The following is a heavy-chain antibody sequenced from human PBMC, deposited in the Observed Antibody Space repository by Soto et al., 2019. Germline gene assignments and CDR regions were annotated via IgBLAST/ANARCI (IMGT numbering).Heavy chain of an antibody. CDR2: IYYTGST. CDR1: GGSISSYY. V-gene: IGHV4-59*08. Sequence: QVQLQESGPGLVKPSETLSLTCTVSGGSISSYYWSWIRQPPGRGLEWIGYIYYTGSTNYNPSLQSRVTISLDTSNNQFSLKLTSVTAADTAVYYCARHGLRNNRFDFWGQGTLVTVSS. CDR3: ARHGLRNNRFDF. J-gene: IGHJ4*02. D-gene: IGHD1-20*01.